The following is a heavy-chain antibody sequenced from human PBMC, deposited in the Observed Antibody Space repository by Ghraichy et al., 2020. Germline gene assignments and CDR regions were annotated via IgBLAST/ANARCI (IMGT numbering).Heavy chain of an antibody. CDR2: ISSSSSYI. CDR1: GFTFSSYA. CDR3: ARAHPRYWGGDCYGDIDY. Sequence: GESLNISCAASGFTFSSYAMNWVRQAPGKGLEWVSSISSSSSYIYYAESVKGRFTISRDNAKNSLYLQMSSLRDEDTAVYYCARAHPRYWGGDCYGDIDYWGQGTLVTVSP. J-gene: IGHJ4*02. V-gene: IGHV3-21*01. D-gene: IGHD2-21*02.